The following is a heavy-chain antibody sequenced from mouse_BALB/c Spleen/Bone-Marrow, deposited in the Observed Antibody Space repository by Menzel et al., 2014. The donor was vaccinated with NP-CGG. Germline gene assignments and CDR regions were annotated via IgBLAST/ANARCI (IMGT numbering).Heavy chain of an antibody. D-gene: IGHD2-4*01. V-gene: IGHV8-11*01. J-gene: IGHJ4*01. Sequence: QVTLKVSGPGILQPSQTLSLTCSFSGFSLSTYGVGWIRQPSGKGLEWLAHIWRNENRYYTTALKSRLTISKDTSNNQVFLKIASVDTADTATYYCARIYFNYEGAVDYWGQGTSVTVSS. CDR3: ARIYFNYEGAVDY. CDR1: GFSLSTYG. CDR2: IWRNENR.